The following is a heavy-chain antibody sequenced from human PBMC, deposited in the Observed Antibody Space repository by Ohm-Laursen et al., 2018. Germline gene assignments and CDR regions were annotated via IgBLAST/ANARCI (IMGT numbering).Heavy chain of an antibody. CDR2: ISNTGSYI. CDR3: ARGLCGGDCYSD. J-gene: IGHJ4*02. CDR1: GFTFSSYF. Sequence: SLRLSCTASGFTFSSYFMNWVRQTPGKGLEYVSSISNTGSYIYYADSVKGRFTISRDNAKNSLYLQMNSLRAEDTAVYYCARGLCGGDCYSDWGQGTLVTVS. D-gene: IGHD2-21*02. V-gene: IGHV3-21*01.